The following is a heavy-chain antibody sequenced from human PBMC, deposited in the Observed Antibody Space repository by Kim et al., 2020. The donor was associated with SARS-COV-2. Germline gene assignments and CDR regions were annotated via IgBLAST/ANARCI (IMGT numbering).Heavy chain of an antibody. J-gene: IGHJ6*02. Sequence: GGSLRLSCAASGFTFSSYDMHWVRQATGKGLEWVSAIGTAGDTYYPGSVKGRFTISRENAKNSLYLQMNSLRAGDTAVYYCARGGGSGSYYKSPYYYYYGMDVWGQGTTVTVSS. D-gene: IGHD3-10*01. CDR2: IGTAGDT. V-gene: IGHV3-13*01. CDR1: GFTFSSYD. CDR3: ARGGGSGSYYKSPYYYYYGMDV.